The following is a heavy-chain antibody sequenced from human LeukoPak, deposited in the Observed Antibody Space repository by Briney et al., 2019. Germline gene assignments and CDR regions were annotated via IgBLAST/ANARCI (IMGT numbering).Heavy chain of an antibody. CDR3: ARAGDTAMVIEY. Sequence: ASVKVSCKASGYTFNSYYMHWVRQAPGQGLEWMGIINPSGGSTSYAQKFQGRVTMTRDTSTSTVYMELSSLRSEDTAVYYCARAGDTAMVIEYWGQGTLVTISS. CDR2: INPSGGST. D-gene: IGHD5-18*01. CDR1: GYTFNSYY. J-gene: IGHJ4*02. V-gene: IGHV1-46*02.